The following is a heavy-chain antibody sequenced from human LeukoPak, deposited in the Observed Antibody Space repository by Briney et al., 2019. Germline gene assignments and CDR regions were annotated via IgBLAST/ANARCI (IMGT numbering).Heavy chain of an antibody. CDR3: ARDGRWLQPRLYYFDY. CDR2: ISAYNGNT. Sequence: ASVNVSCKASGYTFTSYGISWVRQAPGQGLEWMGWISAYNGNTNYAQKLQGRVTMTTDTSTSTAYMELRSLRSDDTAVYYCARDGRWLQPRLYYFDYWGQGTLVTVSS. CDR1: GYTFTSYG. J-gene: IGHJ4*02. V-gene: IGHV1-18*01. D-gene: IGHD5-24*01.